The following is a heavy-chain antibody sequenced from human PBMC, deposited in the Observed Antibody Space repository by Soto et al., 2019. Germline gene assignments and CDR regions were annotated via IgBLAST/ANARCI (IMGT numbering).Heavy chain of an antibody. D-gene: IGHD6-13*01. CDR1: GFTFSSYG. CDR3: VRARGSWYKGFDY. J-gene: IGHJ4*02. Sequence: QVQLVESGGGVVQPGRSLRLSCAASGFTFSSYGMHWVRQAPGKGLEWVAVIWYDGSNKYYADSVKGRFTISRDNSKNTLYLQMNSLRAEDTAVYYCVRARGSWYKGFDYWGQGTLVTVSS. V-gene: IGHV3-33*01. CDR2: IWYDGSNK.